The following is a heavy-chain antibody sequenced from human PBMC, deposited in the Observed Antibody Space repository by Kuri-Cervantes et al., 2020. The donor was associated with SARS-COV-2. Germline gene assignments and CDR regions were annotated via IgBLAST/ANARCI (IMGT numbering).Heavy chain of an antibody. J-gene: IGHJ4*02. CDR1: GFTFSSYA. Sequence: GESLKISCAASGFTFSSYAMSWVRQAPGKGLEWVSAISGSGGSTYYADSVKGRFTISRDNSKNTLYLQMNSLRAEDTAVYYCAKQPRNKQELRFLESRYFDYWGQGTLVTVSS. V-gene: IGHV3-23*01. CDR3: AKQPRNKQELRFLESRYFDY. CDR2: ISGSGGST. D-gene: IGHD1-7*01.